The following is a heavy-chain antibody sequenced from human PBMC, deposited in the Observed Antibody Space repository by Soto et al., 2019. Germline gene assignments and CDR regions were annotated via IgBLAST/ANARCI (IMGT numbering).Heavy chain of an antibody. CDR2: IYYSGST. Sequence: SETLSLTCTVSGGSISSGGYYWSWIRQHPGKGLEWIGYIYYSGSTYYNPSLTSRVTISVDTSKNQFSLKLSSVTAADTAVYYCAKNRYSSSWYGNWFDPWGQGILVTVSS. V-gene: IGHV4-31*03. D-gene: IGHD6-13*01. CDR3: AKNRYSSSWYGNWFDP. CDR1: GGSISSGGYY. J-gene: IGHJ5*02.